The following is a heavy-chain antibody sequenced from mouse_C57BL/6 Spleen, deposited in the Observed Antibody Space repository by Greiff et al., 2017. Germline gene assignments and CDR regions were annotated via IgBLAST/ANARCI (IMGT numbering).Heavy chain of an antibody. Sequence: EVKLVESGTVLARPGASEKMSCKTSGYTFTSYWMHWVKQRPGQGLEWIGAIYPGNSDTSYNQKFKGKAKLTAVTSASTAYMELSSLTNEDSAVYYCTRAYYGSSYYYFDYWGQGTTLTVSS. V-gene: IGHV1-5*01. CDR3: TRAYYGSSYYYFDY. J-gene: IGHJ2*01. CDR2: IYPGNSDT. D-gene: IGHD1-1*01. CDR1: GYTFTSYW.